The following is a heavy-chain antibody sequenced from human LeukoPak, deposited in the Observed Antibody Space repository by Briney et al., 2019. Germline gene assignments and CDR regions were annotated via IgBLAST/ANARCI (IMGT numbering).Heavy chain of an antibody. J-gene: IGHJ3*02. CDR2: INHSGST. CDR1: GGSFSGYY. D-gene: IGHD3-3*01. V-gene: IGHV4-34*01. CDR3: ARPRELRSLESGPYDAFDI. Sequence: SETLSLTCAVYGGSFSGYYWSWIRQPPGKGLEWIGEINHSGSTNYNPSLKSRVTISVDTSKNQFSLKLSSVTAADTAVYYCARPRELRSLESGPYDAFDIWGQGTMVTVSS.